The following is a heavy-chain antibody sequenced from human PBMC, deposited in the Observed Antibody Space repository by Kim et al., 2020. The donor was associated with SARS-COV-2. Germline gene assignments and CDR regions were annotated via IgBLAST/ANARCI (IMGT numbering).Heavy chain of an antibody. CDR2: IYYSGST. CDR1: GGSISSSSYY. Sequence: SETLSLTCTVSGGSISSSSYYWGWIRQPPGKGLEWIGSIYYSGSTYYNPSLKSRVTISVDTSKNQFSLKLSSVTAADTAVYYCARPEGGYVDVWGKGTTVTVSS. J-gene: IGHJ6*03. V-gene: IGHV4-39*01. CDR3: ARPEGGYVDV.